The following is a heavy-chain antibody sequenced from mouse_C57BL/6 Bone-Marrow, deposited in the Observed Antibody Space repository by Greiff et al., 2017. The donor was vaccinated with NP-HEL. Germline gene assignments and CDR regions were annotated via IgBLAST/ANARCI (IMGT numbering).Heavy chain of an antibody. Sequence: EVQGVESGGGLVKPGGSLKLSCAASGFTFSSYAMSWARQTPEKRLEWVATISDGGSYTYYPDNVKGRVTISRDNAKNNLYLQMSHLKSEDTAMYYCARDGGYFAWFAYWGQGTLVTVSA. CDR1: GFTFSSYA. J-gene: IGHJ3*01. CDR3: ARDGGYFAWFAY. V-gene: IGHV5-4*01. D-gene: IGHD2-3*01. CDR2: ISDGGSYT.